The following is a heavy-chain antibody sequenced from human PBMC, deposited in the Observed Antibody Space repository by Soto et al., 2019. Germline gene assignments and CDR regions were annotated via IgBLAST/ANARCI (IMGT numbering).Heavy chain of an antibody. Sequence: GGSLRLSCAASGFTFSSYGMHWVRQAPGKGLEWVAVIWYDGSNKYYADSVKGRFTISRDNSKNTLYLQMNSLRAEDTAVYYCARPSSSSWNYYYYGMDVWGQGTTVTVSS. V-gene: IGHV3-33*01. D-gene: IGHD6-13*01. CDR2: IWYDGSNK. CDR1: GFTFSSYG. CDR3: ARPSSSSWNYYYYGMDV. J-gene: IGHJ6*02.